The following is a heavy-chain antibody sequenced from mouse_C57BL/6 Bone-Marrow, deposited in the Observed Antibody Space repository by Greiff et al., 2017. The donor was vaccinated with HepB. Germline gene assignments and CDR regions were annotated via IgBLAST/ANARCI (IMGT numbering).Heavy chain of an antibody. CDR2: ISSGGSYT. CDR3: ARGFAY. J-gene: IGHJ3*01. Sequence: EVKLVESGGDLVKPGGSLKLSCAASGFTFSSYGMSWVRQTPDKRLEWVATISSGGSYTYYPDSVKGRFTISRDNAKNTPYLQMSSLKSEDTAMYYCARGFAYWGQGTLVTVSA. CDR1: GFTFSSYG. V-gene: IGHV5-6*01.